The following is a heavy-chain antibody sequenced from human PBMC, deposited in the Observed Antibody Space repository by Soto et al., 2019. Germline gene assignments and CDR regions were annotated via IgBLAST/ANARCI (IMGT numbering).Heavy chain of an antibody. Sequence: LSWAASGVTVGSNYMSWVRQAPGKGLEWVSVIYSEGTPYYADSVKGRFTISRENSNNTLYLHMNNLRAEDTAVYYCARSTYYDILTGSYYYYAMDVWGQGTTVTVSS. CDR1: GVTVGSNY. J-gene: IGHJ6*02. CDR2: IYSEGTP. CDR3: ARSTYYDILTGSYYYYAMDV. D-gene: IGHD3-9*01. V-gene: IGHV3-53*01.